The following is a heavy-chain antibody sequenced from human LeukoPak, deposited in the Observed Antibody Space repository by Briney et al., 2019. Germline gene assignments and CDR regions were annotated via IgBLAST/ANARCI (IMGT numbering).Heavy chain of an antibody. Sequence: SETLSLTCTVSGGSISSTGYFWGWIRQPPGKGLEWIGTVYHSGSTNYNPSLKSRVTISVDTSKNQFALKLSSVTAADTAVYYCASLGYAFDIWGQGTMVTVSS. CDR2: VYHSGST. J-gene: IGHJ3*02. CDR1: GGSISSTGYF. V-gene: IGHV4-39*06. CDR3: ASLGYAFDI. D-gene: IGHD1-1*01.